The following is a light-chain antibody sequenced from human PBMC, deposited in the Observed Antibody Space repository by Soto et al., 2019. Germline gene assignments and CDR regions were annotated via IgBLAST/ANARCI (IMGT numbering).Light chain of an antibody. CDR3: VAWDDSLSGHYV. Sequence: QSVLTQPPSASGTPGQRVTISCSGSSSNIGSNYVYWYQQLPGTAPKLLIYRNNQRPSGVPDRFSGSKSGTSASLAISGLRSEDEDDYYCVAWDDSLSGHYVFGTGTKLTVL. J-gene: IGLJ1*01. V-gene: IGLV1-47*01. CDR1: SSNIGSNY. CDR2: RNN.